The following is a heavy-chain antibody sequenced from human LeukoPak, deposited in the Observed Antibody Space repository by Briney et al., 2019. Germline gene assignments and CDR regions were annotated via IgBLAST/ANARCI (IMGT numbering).Heavy chain of an antibody. J-gene: IGHJ4*02. D-gene: IGHD1-26*01. CDR3: ARDVVGGGNFDY. CDR1: GDSISSYY. V-gene: IGHV4-59*01. Sequence: PSETLSLACTVSGDSISSYYWSWIRQPPGKGLEWIGCSYYSGSTNYNPSLKSRVTISVDTSKNQFSLKLSSVTAAYTAVYYCARDVVGGGNFDYWGQGTLVTVSS. CDR2: SYYSGST.